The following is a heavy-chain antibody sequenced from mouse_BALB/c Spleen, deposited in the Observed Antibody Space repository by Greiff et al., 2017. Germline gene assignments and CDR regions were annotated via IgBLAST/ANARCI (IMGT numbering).Heavy chain of an antibody. J-gene: IGHJ4*01. CDR1: GFSLTSYG. D-gene: IGHD1-1*01. V-gene: IGHV2-2*02. CDR3: ARNRDFHYYGSRYYYAMDY. Sequence: QVQLKESGPGLVQPSQSLSITCTVSGFSLTSYGVHWVRQSPGKGLEWLGVIWSGGSTDYNAAFISRLSISKDNSKSQVFFKMNSLQANDTAIYYCARNRDFHYYGSRYYYAMDYWGQGTSVTVSS. CDR2: IWSGGST.